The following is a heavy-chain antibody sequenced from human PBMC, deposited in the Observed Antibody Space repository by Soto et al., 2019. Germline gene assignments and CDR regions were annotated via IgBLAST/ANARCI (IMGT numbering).Heavy chain of an antibody. CDR2: IWHDGQKK. V-gene: IGHV3-33*01. D-gene: IGHD6-25*01. J-gene: IGHJ4*02. CDR3: SRDHGKDAAMDY. CDR1: GFTFSSFG. Sequence: QVQLLESGGGVVQPGRSLRLSCAASGFTFSSFGMHWVRQAPGKGLEWVAVIWHDGQKKYYADSAKGRFTISRDNSKNTLYLQMNSLRAEDTAVYYCSRDHGKDAAMDYWGQGTLVTVSS.